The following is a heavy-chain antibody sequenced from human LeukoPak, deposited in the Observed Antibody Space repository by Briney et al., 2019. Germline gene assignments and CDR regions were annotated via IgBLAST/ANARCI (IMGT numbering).Heavy chain of an antibody. CDR2: IYPVDSDT. V-gene: IGHV5-51*01. J-gene: IGHJ4*02. D-gene: IGHD3-22*01. CDR3: ARHDYDSSGYYVH. CDR1: GYSFTSYW. Sequence: KTGESLKISCNGSGYSFTSYWIGWVRQMRGEGVWWMGIIYPVDSDTRYSPSFQGQATISADKSISTAYLQWSSLKASDISMYYCARHDYDSSGYYVHWGQGTLVTVSS.